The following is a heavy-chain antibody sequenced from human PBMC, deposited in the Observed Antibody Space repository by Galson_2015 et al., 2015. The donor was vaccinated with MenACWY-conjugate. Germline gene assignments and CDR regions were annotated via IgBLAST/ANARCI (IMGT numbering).Heavy chain of an antibody. D-gene: IGHD6-6*01. V-gene: IGHV1-69*13. Sequence: SVKVSCKASGGTFSSYAISWVRQAPGQGLEWMGGIIPIFGTANYAQKFQGRVTITADESTSTAYMELSSLRSEDTAVYYCARCCIAARPGYWYFDLWGRGTLVTVSS. CDR3: ARCCIAARPGYWYFDL. CDR2: IIPIFGTA. J-gene: IGHJ2*01. CDR1: GGTFSSYA.